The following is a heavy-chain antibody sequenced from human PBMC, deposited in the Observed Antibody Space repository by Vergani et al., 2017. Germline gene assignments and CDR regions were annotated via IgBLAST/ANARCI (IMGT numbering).Heavy chain of an antibody. D-gene: IGHD2-2*01. CDR1: GFTFSSYG. J-gene: IGHJ4*02. CDR2: ISYDGSNK. V-gene: IGHV3-30*03. Sequence: QVQLVESGGGVVQPGRSLRLSCAASGFTFSSYGMHWVRQAPGKGLEWVAVISYDGSNKYYADSVKGRFTISRDNSKNTLYRQINSLRAEDTAVYYCASLDAMGYWGQGTLVTVSS. CDR3: ASLDAMGY.